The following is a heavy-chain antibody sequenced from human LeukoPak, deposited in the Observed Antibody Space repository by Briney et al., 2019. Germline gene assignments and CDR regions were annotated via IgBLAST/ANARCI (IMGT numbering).Heavy chain of an antibody. CDR1: GYTFTSYD. V-gene: IGHV1-2*02. Sequence: ASVKVSCKASGYTFTSYDINWVRQAPGQGLEWMGWINPNSGGPNYTQKFQGRVTMTRDTSISTAYMELSRLKSDDTAVYYCARTLEWLAPRDAFDIWGQGTMVTVSS. D-gene: IGHD6-19*01. CDR2: INPNSGGP. J-gene: IGHJ3*02. CDR3: ARTLEWLAPRDAFDI.